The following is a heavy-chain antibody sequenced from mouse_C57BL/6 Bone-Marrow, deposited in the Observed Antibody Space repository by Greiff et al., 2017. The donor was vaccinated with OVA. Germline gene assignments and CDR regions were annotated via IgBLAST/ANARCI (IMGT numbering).Heavy chain of an antibody. D-gene: IGHD2-4*01. CDR3: ARGGLRVSYYAMDY. V-gene: IGHV5-4*03. Sequence: EVMLVESGGGLVKPGGSLKLSCAASGFTFSSYAMSWVRQTPEKRLEWVATISAGGSYTYYPDNVKGRFTISRDNAKNNLYLQMSHLKSEDTAMYYCARGGLRVSYYAMDYWGQGTSVTVSS. CDR2: ISAGGSYT. J-gene: IGHJ4*01. CDR1: GFTFSSYA.